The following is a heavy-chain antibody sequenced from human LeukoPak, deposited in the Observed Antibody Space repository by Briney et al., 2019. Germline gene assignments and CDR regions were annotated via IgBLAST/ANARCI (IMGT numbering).Heavy chain of an antibody. CDR2: INPNSGGT. CDR3: ARPHSYGYGYYFDY. Sequence: ASVKVSCKASGYTFTGYYMHWVRQAPGQGLEWMGWINPNSGGTNYAQKFQGRVTMTRDTSISTAYMELSRLRSDDTAVYYCARPHSYGYGYYFDYWGQETLVTVSS. D-gene: IGHD5-18*01. V-gene: IGHV1-2*02. CDR1: GYTFTGYY. J-gene: IGHJ4*02.